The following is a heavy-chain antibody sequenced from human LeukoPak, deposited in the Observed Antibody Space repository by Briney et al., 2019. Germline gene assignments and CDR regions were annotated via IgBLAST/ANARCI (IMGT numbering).Heavy chain of an antibody. CDR3: ARGIAAAGTDYGMDV. Sequence: ASVKVSCKASGYTFTGYYMHWVRQAPGQGLEWMGLINPNSGGTNYAQKFQGRVTMTRDTSISTAYMELSRLRSDDTAVYYCARGIAAAGTDYGMDVWGQGTTVTVSS. V-gene: IGHV1-2*02. J-gene: IGHJ6*02. CDR1: GYTFTGYY. CDR2: INPNSGGT. D-gene: IGHD6-13*01.